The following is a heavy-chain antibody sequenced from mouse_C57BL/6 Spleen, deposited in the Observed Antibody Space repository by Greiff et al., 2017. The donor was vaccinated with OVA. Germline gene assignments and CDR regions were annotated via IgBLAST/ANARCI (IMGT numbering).Heavy chain of an antibody. CDR2: ISDGGSYT. D-gene: IGHD2-5*01. J-gene: IGHJ4*01. CDR3: AREAYYSNLYAMDY. Sequence: EVQLVESGGGLVKPGGSLKLSCAASGFTFSSYAMSWVRQTPEKRLEWVATISDGGSYTYYPDNVKGRITISRDNAKNHLYLQMSHLKSEDTAMYYCAREAYYSNLYAMDYWGQGTSVTVSS. CDR1: GFTFSSYA. V-gene: IGHV5-4*01.